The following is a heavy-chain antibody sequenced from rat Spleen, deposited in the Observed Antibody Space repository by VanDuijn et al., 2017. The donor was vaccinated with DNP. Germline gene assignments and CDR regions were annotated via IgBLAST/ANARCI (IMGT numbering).Heavy chain of an antibody. D-gene: IGHD4-3*01. Sequence: EVQLVASGGGFVQPGRSLKLSCAASGFTFSDYYMAWVRQAATKGLEWVAYISYDGGSTYYGDSVKGRFTISRDNAKNTLYLQMNSLRFEDTATYYCASWGIRAYYFDSWGQGVMVTVSS. CDR3: ASWGIRAYYFDS. J-gene: IGHJ2*01. V-gene: IGHV5-22*01. CDR1: GFTFSDYY. CDR2: ISYDGGST.